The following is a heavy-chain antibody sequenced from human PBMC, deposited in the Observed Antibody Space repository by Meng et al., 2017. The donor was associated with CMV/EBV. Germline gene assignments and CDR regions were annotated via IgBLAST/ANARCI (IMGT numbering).Heavy chain of an antibody. D-gene: IGHD2-2*01. J-gene: IGHJ6*02. Sequence: NWWSRVRQPHGKGLEWIGEIYHSGITNYNPSLKSRVTISVDKSKNQFSLKLSSVTAADTAVYYCASINSSCSSTSCYRNYYYYGMDVWGQGTTVTVSS. CDR1: NW. V-gene: IGHV4-4*02. CDR3: ASINSSCSSTSCYRNYYYYGMDV. CDR2: IYHSGIT.